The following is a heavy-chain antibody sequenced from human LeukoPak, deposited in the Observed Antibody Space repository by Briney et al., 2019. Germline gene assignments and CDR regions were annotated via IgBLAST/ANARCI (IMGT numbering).Heavy chain of an antibody. V-gene: IGHV3-7*01. CDR3: VRGRYYFDY. J-gene: IGHJ4*02. Sequence: GGSLRLSCAASGFSFSGYWMSWVRQTPGKGLEWVANIKQDGSVKNSVDSMKGRFTISRDNAKNTLYLQMNNLGAEDTAVYYCVRGRYYFDYWGQGTLVTVSS. CDR2: IKQDGSVK. CDR1: GFSFSGYW. D-gene: IGHD3-3*01.